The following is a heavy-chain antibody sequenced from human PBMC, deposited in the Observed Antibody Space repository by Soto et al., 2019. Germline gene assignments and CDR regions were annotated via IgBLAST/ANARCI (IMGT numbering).Heavy chain of an antibody. V-gene: IGHV3-33*01. Sequence: PGGSLRLSCAASGFTFSSYGMHWVRQAPGKGLEWVAVIWYDGSNKYYADSVKGRFTISRDNSKNTLYLQMKSLRAEDTAVYYCAREVFPYASGHYYYGMDVWGQGTTVTVYS. CDR3: AREVFPYASGHYYYGMDV. D-gene: IGHD3-10*01. CDR1: GFTFSSYG. CDR2: IWYDGSNK. J-gene: IGHJ6*02.